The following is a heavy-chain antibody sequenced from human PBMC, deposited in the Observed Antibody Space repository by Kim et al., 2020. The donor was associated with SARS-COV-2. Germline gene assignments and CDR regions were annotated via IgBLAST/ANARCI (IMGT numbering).Heavy chain of an antibody. CDR3: ARDLVYYGMDV. J-gene: IGHJ6*02. Sequence: GGSLRLSCAASGFTVSSNYMSWVRQAPGKGLEWVSVIYSGGSTYYADSVKGRFTISRDNSKNTLYLQMNSLSAEDTAVYYCARDLVYYGMDVWGQGTTVTVSS. D-gene: IGHD2-8*02. V-gene: IGHV3-53*01. CDR1: GFTVSSNY. CDR2: IYSGGST.